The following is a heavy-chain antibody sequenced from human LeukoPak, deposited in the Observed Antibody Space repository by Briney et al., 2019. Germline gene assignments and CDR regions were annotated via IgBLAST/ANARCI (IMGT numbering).Heavy chain of an antibody. Sequence: GASVKVSCKASGYTFTGYYMHWVRQAPGQGLEWMGWINPNSGGTNYAQKFQGRVTMTRDTSISTAYMELSRLRSDDTAVYYCARVVSYCSGGSCYLYYFDYWGQGTLVTVSS. D-gene: IGHD2-15*01. J-gene: IGHJ4*02. CDR2: INPNSGGT. V-gene: IGHV1-2*02. CDR1: GYTFTGYY. CDR3: ARVVSYCSGGSCYLYYFDY.